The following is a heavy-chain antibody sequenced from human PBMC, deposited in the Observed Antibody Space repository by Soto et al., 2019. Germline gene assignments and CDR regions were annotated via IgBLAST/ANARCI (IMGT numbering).Heavy chain of an antibody. Sequence: PGGSLRLSCAASGFTFSTYEMNWVRQAPGKGLEWVSYISSSGSTIYYADSVKGRFTISRDNGKNSLYLQMNSLRAEDTAVYYCARESHYGSGTYFYWGQGPLVTVYS. CDR3: ARESHYGSGTYFY. V-gene: IGHV3-48*03. CDR1: GFTFSTYE. CDR2: ISSSGSTI. J-gene: IGHJ4*02. D-gene: IGHD3-10*01.